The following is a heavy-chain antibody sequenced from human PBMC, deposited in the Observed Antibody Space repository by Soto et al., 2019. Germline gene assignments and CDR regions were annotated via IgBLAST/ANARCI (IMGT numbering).Heavy chain of an antibody. V-gene: IGHV3-15*01. CDR2: IKSKTDEETI. CDR3: TADSRTQGAPFFDY. Sequence: EVQLVESGGGLVKPGGSLRLSCAASGFTFSKAWMNWVRQAPGKGLEWVGRIKSKTDEETIIYAAPMEGRITISRDDTKNTLYLQMHSLKTEDTAVYYCTADSRTQGAPFFDYWGQGILVTVSS. J-gene: IGHJ4*02. CDR1: GFTFSKAW.